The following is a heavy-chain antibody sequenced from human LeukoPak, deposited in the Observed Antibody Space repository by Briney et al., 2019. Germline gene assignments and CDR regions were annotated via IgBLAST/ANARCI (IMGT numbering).Heavy chain of an antibody. Sequence: GGSLRLSCAASGFSFSNTGMHWVRQAPGKGLEWVAFIRYAGNNAYYADSVKGRFTISRDNSKDKLFLQMDILRPEDTSVYYCAEEYSGNYWSFDFWGKGTLVTVSS. J-gene: IGHJ4*02. D-gene: IGHD5-12*01. CDR2: IRYAGNNA. V-gene: IGHV3-30*02. CDR1: GFSFSNTG. CDR3: AEEYSGNYWSFDF.